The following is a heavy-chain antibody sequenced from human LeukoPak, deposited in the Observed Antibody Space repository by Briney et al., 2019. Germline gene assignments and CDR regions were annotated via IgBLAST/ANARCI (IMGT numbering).Heavy chain of an antibody. CDR1: GVSISSTTYY. CDR2: VYPSGTA. Sequence: SETLSLTCTVSGVSISSTTYYWAWIRQPPGKGLDWIGCVYPSGTAYYNPSLKSRVTISVGTPKNQFSLKLTSVTAADTAVYYCVRSYDFWSDPNRFDPWGQGTLVTVSS. J-gene: IGHJ5*02. D-gene: IGHD3-3*01. CDR3: VRSYDFWSDPNRFDP. V-gene: IGHV4-39*01.